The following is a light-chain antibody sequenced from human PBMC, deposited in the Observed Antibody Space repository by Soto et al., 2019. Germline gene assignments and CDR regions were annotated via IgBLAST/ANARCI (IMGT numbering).Light chain of an antibody. CDR2: DTS. Sequence: EVVLTQSPAPPSVSPGERATLSCRASQSVSIKLAWYQQKPGQAPRLLIYDTSTRATGIPARFSGSGSGTEFTLTISSLQSEDFAVYYCQQYNKWPPITFGQGTRLEI. CDR3: QQYNKWPPIT. J-gene: IGKJ5*01. V-gene: IGKV3-15*01. CDR1: QSVSIK.